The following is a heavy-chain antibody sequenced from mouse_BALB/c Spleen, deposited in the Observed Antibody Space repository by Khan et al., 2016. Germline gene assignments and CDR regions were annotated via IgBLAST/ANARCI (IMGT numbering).Heavy chain of an antibody. D-gene: IGHD2-3*01. J-gene: IGHJ1*01. V-gene: IGHV7-3*02. Sequence: EVELVESGGGLVQPGGSLRLSCTTSGCTFTDYYMSWVRQPPGEALEWLGFARNKANGFTAEYSESVKGRFNISRDNSQSILYLQMNTLRAEDSATYYCARDLNDDYYWYLDVWGAGTTVTVSS. CDR1: GCTFTDYY. CDR3: ARDLNDDYYWYLDV. CDR2: ARNKANGFTA.